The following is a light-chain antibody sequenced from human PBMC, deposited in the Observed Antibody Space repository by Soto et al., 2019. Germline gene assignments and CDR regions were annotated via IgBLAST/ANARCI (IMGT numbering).Light chain of an antibody. J-gene: IGLJ1*01. CDR3: QVWDSNSDHPRV. V-gene: IGLV3-21*04. CDR2: YHS. CDR1: NIGTKS. Sequence: SYELTQPPSVSVAPGKTARVTCGGDNIGTKSVHWYQQKPDQAPVLVIYYHSDRPSGIPERFSGSNSGNTATLTISRVEAGDEADYYCQVWDSNSDHPRVFGTGTKLTVL.